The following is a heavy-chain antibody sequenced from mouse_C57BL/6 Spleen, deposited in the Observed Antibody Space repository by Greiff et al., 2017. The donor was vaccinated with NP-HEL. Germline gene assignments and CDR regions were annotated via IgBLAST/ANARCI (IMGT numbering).Heavy chain of an antibody. CDR3: ARRDYYSNSYAMDY. V-gene: IGHV1-59*01. Sequence: QVQLQQSGAELVRPGTSVKLSCKASGYTFTSYWMHWVKQRPGQGLEWIGVIDPSDSYTNYNQKFKGKATLTVDTSSSTAYMQLSSLTSEDSAVYYCARRDYYSNSYAMDYWGQGTSVTVSS. CDR1: GYTFTSYW. J-gene: IGHJ4*01. CDR2: IDPSDSYT. D-gene: IGHD2-5*01.